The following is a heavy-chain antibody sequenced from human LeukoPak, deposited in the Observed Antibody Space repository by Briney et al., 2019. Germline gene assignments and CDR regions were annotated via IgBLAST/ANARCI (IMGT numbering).Heavy chain of an antibody. Sequence: SETLSLTCTVSGGSISSGSYSWSWIRQPPGKGLEWIGYIYPRGSTYYNPSLKSRVILSLDKSANQFSLNLSSVTAADTAVYYCARFSPRAMGNYLDFWGQGTLVTVSS. D-gene: IGHD7-27*01. J-gene: IGHJ4*02. V-gene: IGHV4-30-2*01. CDR1: GGSISSGSYS. CDR2: IYPRGST. CDR3: ARFSPRAMGNYLDF.